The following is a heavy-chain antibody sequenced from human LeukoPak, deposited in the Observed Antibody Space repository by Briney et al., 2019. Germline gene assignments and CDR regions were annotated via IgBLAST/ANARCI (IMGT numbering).Heavy chain of an antibody. CDR2: LSGNGNTI. V-gene: IGHV3-23*01. CDR3: AKALYGGHDY. CDR1: GFTFSTYA. D-gene: IGHD4-23*01. Sequence: GGSLRLSCAASGFTFSTYAMSWVRQAPGKGLESVSALSGNGNTIYYADSVKGRFTISRDNSKNTLSLQMNSLRAEDTAVYYCAKALYGGHDYWGQGTLVTVSS. J-gene: IGHJ4*02.